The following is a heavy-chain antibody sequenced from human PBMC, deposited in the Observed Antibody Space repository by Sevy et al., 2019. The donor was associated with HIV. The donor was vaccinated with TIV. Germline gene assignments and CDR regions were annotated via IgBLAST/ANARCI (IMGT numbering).Heavy chain of an antibody. D-gene: IGHD2-2*01. CDR1: GFTFSSYG. CDR2: IWYDGSNK. Sequence: GGSLRLSCAASGFTFSSYGMHWVRQVPGKGLEWVAVIWYDGSNKYYADSVKGRFTISRDNSKNTLYLQMNSVRAEDTAVYYCARDYGCSSTSCYVYYFDYWGQGTLVTVSS. CDR3: ARDYGCSSTSCYVYYFDY. V-gene: IGHV3-33*01. J-gene: IGHJ4*02.